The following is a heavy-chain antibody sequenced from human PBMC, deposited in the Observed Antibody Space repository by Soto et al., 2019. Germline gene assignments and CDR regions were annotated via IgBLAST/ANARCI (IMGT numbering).Heavy chain of an antibody. V-gene: IGHV1-69*01. J-gene: IGHJ4*02. CDR1: GGTFSSYA. D-gene: IGHD6-13*01. CDR3: ARDLVTGIAAAGTAD. Sequence: QVQLVQSGAEVKKPGSSVKVSCKASGGTFSSYAISWVRQAPGQGLEWMGGIIPIFGTANYAQKFQGRVTINADESTSTAYMELSSMRSEDTAVYYCARDLVTGIAAAGTADWGQGTLVTVSS. CDR2: IIPIFGTA.